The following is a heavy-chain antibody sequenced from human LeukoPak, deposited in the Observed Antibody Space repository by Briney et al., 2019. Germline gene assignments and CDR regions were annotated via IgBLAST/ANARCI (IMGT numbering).Heavy chain of an antibody. J-gene: IGHJ4*02. D-gene: IGHD3-10*01. CDR1: GFTFSSYW. Sequence: GGSLRLSCAASGFTFSSYWMSWVRQAPGKGLEWVANIKQDGSERYYVDSVKGRFTISRDNAKNSLYLQMNSLRAEDTAVYYCARGFGHSYYDYWGQRTLVTVSS. V-gene: IGHV3-7*01. CDR2: IKQDGSER. CDR3: ARGFGHSYYDY.